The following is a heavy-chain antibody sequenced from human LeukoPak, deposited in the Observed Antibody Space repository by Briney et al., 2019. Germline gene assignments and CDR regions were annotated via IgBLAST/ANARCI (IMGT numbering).Heavy chain of an antibody. V-gene: IGHV3-30-3*01. Sequence: PGRSLRLSCAASGFTFSSYAMHWVRQAPGKGLEWVAVISYDGSNEYYADSVKGRFTISRDNSKNTLYLQMNSLRAEDTAVYYCAAKGNGYTGIYVFAHWGQGTLVTVSP. CDR3: AAKGNGYTGIYVFAH. CDR1: GFTFSSYA. D-gene: IGHD1-26*01. CDR2: ISYDGSNE. J-gene: IGHJ4*02.